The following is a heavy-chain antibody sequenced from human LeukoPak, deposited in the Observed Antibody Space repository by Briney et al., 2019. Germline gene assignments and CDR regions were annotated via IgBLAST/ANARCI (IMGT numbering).Heavy chain of an antibody. J-gene: IGHJ4*02. CDR3: ARGFRDTAMFLDY. CDR2: ISSSGTTM. CDR1: GISFSSYE. V-gene: IGHV3-48*03. Sequence: PGGSLSLSCAASGISFSSYEMNWVRQAPGKGLEWISCISSSGTTMYYADSVKGRFTISRDNAKNSLYLQMNSLRAEDTAVYYCARGFRDTAMFLDYWGQGTLVTVSS. D-gene: IGHD5-18*01.